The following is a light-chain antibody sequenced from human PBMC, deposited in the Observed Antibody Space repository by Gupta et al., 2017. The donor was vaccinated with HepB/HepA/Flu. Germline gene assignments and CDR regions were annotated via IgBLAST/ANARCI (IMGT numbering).Light chain of an antibody. Sequence: DIQMTQSPSTLSASVGDRVTIACRASQSIGSRLAWYQQKPGKAPKLLIYKASRVDAGVPSRFSGSXSGXEFTLTXSRLQPDYFATYYCQQFNDPKTFGXGTKVEIK. CDR1: QSIGSR. CDR3: QQFNDPKT. V-gene: IGKV1-5*03. J-gene: IGKJ1*01. CDR2: KAS.